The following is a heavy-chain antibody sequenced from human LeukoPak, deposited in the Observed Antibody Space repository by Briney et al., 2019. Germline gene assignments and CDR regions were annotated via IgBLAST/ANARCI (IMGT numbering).Heavy chain of an antibody. V-gene: IGHV3-7*01. D-gene: IGHD6-19*01. J-gene: IGHJ4*02. Sequence: GGSLRLSCAASGFTFSSYWTSWVRQAPGKGLEGVANIKQDGSEKYYVDSVKGRFTISRDNAKNSLYLQMNSLRAEDTAVYYCARVGGWGGYFDYWGQGTLVTVSS. CDR3: ARVGGWGGYFDY. CDR2: IKQDGSEK. CDR1: GFTFSSYW.